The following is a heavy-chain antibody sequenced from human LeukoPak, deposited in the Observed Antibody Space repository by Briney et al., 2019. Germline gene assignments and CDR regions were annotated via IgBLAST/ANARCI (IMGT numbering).Heavy chain of an antibody. CDR2: IYYSGST. CDR1: GDSISTNNW. J-gene: IGHJ4*02. CDR3: ARGEGTITAAGTIDY. D-gene: IGHD6-13*01. V-gene: IGHV4-4*02. Sequence: SETLSLTCGVSGDSISTNNWWTWVRQPPGKGLEWIGSIYYSGSTYYNPSLKSRVTISVDTSKNQFSLKLSSVTAADTAVYYCARGEGTITAAGTIDYWGQGTLVTVSS.